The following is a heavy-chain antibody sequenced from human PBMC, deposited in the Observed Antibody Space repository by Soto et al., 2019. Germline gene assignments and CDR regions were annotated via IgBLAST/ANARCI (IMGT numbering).Heavy chain of an antibody. CDR1: GGTFSSSA. CDR3: ARASDPGPWSQSSGMDV. V-gene: IGHV1-69*01. D-gene: IGHD1-1*01. CDR2: IIPIFGTA. J-gene: IGHJ6*02. Sequence: QVQLVQSGAEVKKPGSSVKVSCKASGGTFSSSAISWVRQAPGKGLEWMGGIIPIFGTANYAQKFQGRVTITADESTSTAYLELSSLRSEDTAVYYCARASDPGPWSQSSGMDVWGQGTTVTVSS.